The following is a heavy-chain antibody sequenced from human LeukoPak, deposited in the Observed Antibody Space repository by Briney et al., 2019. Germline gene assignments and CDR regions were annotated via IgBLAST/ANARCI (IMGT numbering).Heavy chain of an antibody. D-gene: IGHD3-22*01. CDR3: ARAESGGYPDY. J-gene: IGHJ4*02. CDR2: ISYDGTSK. CDR1: GFTFSGYA. Sequence: GGSLRLSCAASGFTFSGYAMQWVRQAPGKGLEWVAVISYDGTSKHYADSVKGRLTISRDNSNNMLFLQMNSLSAGDTAVYYSARAESGGYPDYWGQGTLVTVPS. V-gene: IGHV3-30*04.